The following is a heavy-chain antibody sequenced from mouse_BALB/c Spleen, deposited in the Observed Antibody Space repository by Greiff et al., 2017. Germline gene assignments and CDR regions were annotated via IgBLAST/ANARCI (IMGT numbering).Heavy chain of an antibody. Sequence: VKLQESGPGLVQPSQSLSITCTASGFSLTSSGVHWVRQSPGKGLEWLGVIWRGGSTDYNAAFISRLSISKDNSTSQVFFKMNSLQANDTAIYYCARRDRGYAMDYWGQGTPVTVSS. J-gene: IGHJ4*01. V-gene: IGHV2-2*02. CDR2: IWRGGST. CDR3: ARRDRGYAMDY. CDR1: GFSLTSSG. D-gene: IGHD3-3*01.